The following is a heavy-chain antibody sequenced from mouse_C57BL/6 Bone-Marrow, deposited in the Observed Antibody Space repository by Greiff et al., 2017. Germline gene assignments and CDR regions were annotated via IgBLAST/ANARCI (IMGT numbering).Heavy chain of an antibody. Sequence: VQLKESGAELVRPGSSVKMSCKTSGYTFTSYGINWVKQRPGQGLEWIGYIYIGNGYTEYNEKFKGKATLTSDTSSSTAYMQLSSLTSEDSAIYFGARRDEYDGYWYFDVWGTGTTVTVSS. D-gene: IGHD2-4*01. J-gene: IGHJ1*03. CDR2: IYIGNGYT. CDR3: ARRDEYDGYWYFDV. CDR1: GYTFTSYG. V-gene: IGHV1-58*01.